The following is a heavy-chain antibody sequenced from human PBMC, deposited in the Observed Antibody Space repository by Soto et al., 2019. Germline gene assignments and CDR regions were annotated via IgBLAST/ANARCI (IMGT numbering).Heavy chain of an antibody. J-gene: IGHJ6*02. CDR3: ARDRDGYNNYYYGMDV. D-gene: IGHD5-12*01. Sequence: TGGSLRLSCAASGFTFSSYAMHWVRQAPGKGLEWVAVISYDGSNKYYADSVKGRFTISRDNSKNTLYLQMNSLRAEDTAVYYCARDRDGYNNYYYGMDVWGQGTTVTVSS. V-gene: IGHV3-30-3*01. CDR1: GFTFSSYA. CDR2: ISYDGSNK.